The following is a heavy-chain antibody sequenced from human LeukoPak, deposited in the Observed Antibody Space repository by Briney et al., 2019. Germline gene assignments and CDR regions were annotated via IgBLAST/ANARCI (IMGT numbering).Heavy chain of an antibody. CDR3: ARLDYYGSGSNIDY. V-gene: IGHV4-34*01. CDR2: TYHSGST. D-gene: IGHD3-10*01. J-gene: IGHJ4*02. Sequence: GTLRLSCAVYGGSFSGYYWSWIRQSPGKGLEWIGETYHSGSTNYNPSLKSRVTISVDTSKNQFSLKLSSVTAADTAVYYCARLDYYGSGSNIDYWGQGTLVTVSS. CDR1: GGSFSGYY.